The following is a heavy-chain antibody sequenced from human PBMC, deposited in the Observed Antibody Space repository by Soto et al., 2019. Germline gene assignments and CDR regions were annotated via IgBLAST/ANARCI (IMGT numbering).Heavy chain of an antibody. CDR3: ARDTMKIGVDY. J-gene: IGHJ4*02. Sequence: GGSLRLSCEASGFTFNNYWMHWVRQVPGKGLVWVSHINTDGRGTSYADSVKGRFTISRDNAKNTLYLQMNSLRAEDTAVYYCARDTMKIGVDYWGQGTLVTVSS. CDR2: INTDGRGT. V-gene: IGHV3-74*01. CDR1: GFTFNNYW. D-gene: IGHD1-1*01.